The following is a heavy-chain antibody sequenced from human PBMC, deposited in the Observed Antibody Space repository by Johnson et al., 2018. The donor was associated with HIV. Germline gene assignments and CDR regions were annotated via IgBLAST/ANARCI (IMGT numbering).Heavy chain of an antibody. J-gene: IGHJ3*02. Sequence: VQLVESWGGVVQPGRSLRLSCAASGFTFSSYAMHWVRQAPGKGLEWVAVISYDGSNKYYADSVKGRFTISRDNSKNTLYLQMNSLRAEDTAVYYCAREVDAFDMWGQGTLVTVSS. CDR3: AREVDAFDM. V-gene: IGHV3-30*04. CDR2: ISYDGSNK. CDR1: GFTFSSYA.